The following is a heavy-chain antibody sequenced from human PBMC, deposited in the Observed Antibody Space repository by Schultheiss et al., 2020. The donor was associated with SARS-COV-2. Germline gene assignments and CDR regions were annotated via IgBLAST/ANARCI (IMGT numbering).Heavy chain of an antibody. CDR2: IYYSGST. V-gene: IGHV4-59*01. D-gene: IGHD3-22*01. Sequence: SETLSLTCAVYGGSFSGYYWGWIRQPPGKGLEWIGYIYYSGSTNYNPSLKSRVTISVDTSKNQFSLKLSSVTAADTAVYYCARGYHLYYYDSSGIDAFDIWGQGTMVTVSS. J-gene: IGHJ3*02. CDR3: ARGYHLYYYDSSGIDAFDI. CDR1: GGSFSGYY.